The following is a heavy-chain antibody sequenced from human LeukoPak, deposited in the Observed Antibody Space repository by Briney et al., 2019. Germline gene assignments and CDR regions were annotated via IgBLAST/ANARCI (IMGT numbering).Heavy chain of an antibody. D-gene: IGHD3-3*01. V-gene: IGHV3-23*01. J-gene: IGHJ4*02. CDR2: ISGPGDHT. CDR1: GFTFSRYA. CDR3: AKDRITIFGVVMDQ. Sequence: GGSLRLSCAASGFTFSRYAMTWVLQTPGKGLEWVSSISGPGDHTYYADSVKGRFTISRDNSENALYLQMNSLRADDTAVYYCAKDRITIFGVVMDQWGQGTLVTVSS.